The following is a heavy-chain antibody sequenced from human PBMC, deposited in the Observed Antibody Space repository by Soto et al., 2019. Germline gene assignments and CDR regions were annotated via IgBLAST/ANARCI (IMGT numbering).Heavy chain of an antibody. CDR3: ASTNSSGWYGDASDI. CDR1: GGSISTYY. V-gene: IGHV4-59*01. CDR2: IYYSGST. D-gene: IGHD6-19*01. Sequence: SETLSLTCTVSGGSISTYYWSWIRQPPGKGLEWIGYIYYSGSTNYNPSLKSRVTISVDTSKNQFSLKLSSVTAADTAVYYCASTNSSGWYGDASDIWGQGTMVTVSS. J-gene: IGHJ3*02.